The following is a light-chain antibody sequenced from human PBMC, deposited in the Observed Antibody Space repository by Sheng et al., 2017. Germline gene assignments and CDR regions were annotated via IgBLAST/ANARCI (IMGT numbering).Light chain of an antibody. V-gene: IGKV1-NL1*01. CDR1: QGIRNS. Sequence: DIQMTQSPSSLSASVGDRVTITCRASQGIRNSLAWYQQKPGKAPKLLLYAASRLESGVPSRFSGSGSGTDYTLTISSLQPEDFATYYCQQYYSTPPITFGQGTRLEIK. CDR3: QQYYSTPPIT. J-gene: IGKJ5*01. CDR2: AAS.